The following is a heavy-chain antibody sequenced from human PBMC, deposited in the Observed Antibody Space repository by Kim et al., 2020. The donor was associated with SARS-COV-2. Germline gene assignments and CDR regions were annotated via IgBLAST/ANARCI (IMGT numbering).Heavy chain of an antibody. J-gene: IGHJ4*02. CDR1: GFTFSNYW. CDR3: ARFAVVTGGDY. V-gene: IGHV3-74*01. Sequence: GGSLRLSCAASGFTFSNYWMHWVRQTPGKGLVWVSRIINDGSGADYADSVKGRFTISRDNAKSTLYLQMDSLTDDDTAVYYCARFAVVTGGDYWGKGTLV. D-gene: IGHD2-21*01. CDR2: IINDGSGA.